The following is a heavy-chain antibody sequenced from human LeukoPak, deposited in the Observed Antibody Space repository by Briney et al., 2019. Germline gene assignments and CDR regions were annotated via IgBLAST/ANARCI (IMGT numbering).Heavy chain of an antibody. J-gene: IGHJ5*02. Sequence: PGGSLRLSCAASGFIFSNYDMHWVRQAAGKGLEWVSGIGTAGDTYYPGSVKGRFTISRENAKNSLYLHMNSLSAGDTAMYYCASSPAYSSSWYAIDTWGQGTLVTVSS. V-gene: IGHV3-13*01. D-gene: IGHD6-13*01. CDR3: ASSPAYSSSWYAIDT. CDR1: GFIFSNYD. CDR2: IGTAGDT.